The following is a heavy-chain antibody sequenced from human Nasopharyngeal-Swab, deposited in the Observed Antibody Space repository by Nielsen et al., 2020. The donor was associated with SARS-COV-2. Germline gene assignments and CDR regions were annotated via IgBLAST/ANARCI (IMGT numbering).Heavy chain of an antibody. CDR3: ARDDYGDYYYYMDV. CDR2: IKQDGSEN. V-gene: IGHV3-7*01. J-gene: IGHJ6*03. Sequence: VRQAPGKGLEWVANIKQDGSENYYVDSVKGRFTISRDNAKNSLYLQMNSLRAEDTAVYYCARDDYGDYYYYMDVWGKGTTVTVSS. D-gene: IGHD4-17*01.